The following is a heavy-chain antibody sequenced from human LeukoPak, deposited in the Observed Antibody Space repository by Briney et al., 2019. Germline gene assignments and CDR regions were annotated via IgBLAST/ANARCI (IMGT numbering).Heavy chain of an antibody. CDR1: VGSLSSYY. V-gene: IGHV4-59*01. J-gene: IGHJ4*02. D-gene: IGHD3-3*01. Sequence: AQTLALMRTVSVGSLSSYYGSWMPEPPGKGLEGSGYIYYSGSTNYSPSLKSRVTISVDTSKNQFSLKLSSVTAADTAVYYCARSYDFWSGYDFDYWGQGTLVTVSS. CDR3: ARSYDFWSGYDFDY. CDR2: IYYSGST.